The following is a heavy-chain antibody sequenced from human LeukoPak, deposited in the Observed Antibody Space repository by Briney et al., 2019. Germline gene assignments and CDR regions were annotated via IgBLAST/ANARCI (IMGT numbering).Heavy chain of an antibody. Sequence: TGGSLRLSCAASGFTFSNHWMHWVRQAPGKGLVWVSRIDEGGGNAMYADSVKGRFSISRDNAKNTVNLQMNSLRAEDTGVYYCIRDEALWRLDYWGQGTLVTVSS. CDR2: IDEGGGNA. CDR3: IRDEALWRLDY. J-gene: IGHJ4*02. D-gene: IGHD2-21*01. CDR1: GFTFSNHW. V-gene: IGHV3-74*03.